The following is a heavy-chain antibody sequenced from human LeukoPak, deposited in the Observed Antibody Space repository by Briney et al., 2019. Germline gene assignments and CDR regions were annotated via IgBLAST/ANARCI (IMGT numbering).Heavy chain of an antibody. CDR2: IYYSGST. J-gene: IGHJ5*02. Sequence: SETLSLTCTVSGGSVSSGSYYWSWIRQPPGKGLEWIGYIYYSGSTNYNPSLKSRVTISVDTSKNQFSLKLSSVTAADTAVYYCAREVAAAGRVWFDPWGQGTLVTVSS. V-gene: IGHV4-61*01. CDR1: GGSVSSGSYY. CDR3: AREVAAAGRVWFDP. D-gene: IGHD6-13*01.